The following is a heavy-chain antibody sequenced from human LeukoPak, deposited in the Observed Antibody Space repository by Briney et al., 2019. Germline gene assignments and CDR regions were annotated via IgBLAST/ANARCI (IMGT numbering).Heavy chain of an antibody. Sequence: ASVKVSCKTSGYTFTSYDINWVRQATGQGLEWMGYMSPNTGNTGYAQKFQGRVTMTRNTSISTAYMELSSLRSEDTAVYYCARVTHYYYYYMDVWGKGTTVTVSS. CDR2: MSPNTGNT. V-gene: IGHV1-8*01. J-gene: IGHJ6*03. CDR3: ARVTHYYYYYMDV. CDR1: GYTFTSYD. D-gene: IGHD2-21*02.